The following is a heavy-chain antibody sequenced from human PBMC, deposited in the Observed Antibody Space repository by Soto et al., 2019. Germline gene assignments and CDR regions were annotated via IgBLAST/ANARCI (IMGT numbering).Heavy chain of an antibody. V-gene: IGHV3-21*01. J-gene: IGHJ3*02. CDR3: ARAFPYYDFWTGIDI. D-gene: IGHD3-3*01. CDR1: GFTFSSYS. Sequence: EVQLVESGGGLVKPGGSLRLSCAASGFTFSSYSMNWARQAPGKGLEWVSSISSSSSYIYYADSVKGRFTISRDNAKNSLYLQMNSLRAEDTAVYYCARAFPYYDFWTGIDIWGQGTMVTVSS. CDR2: ISSSSSYI.